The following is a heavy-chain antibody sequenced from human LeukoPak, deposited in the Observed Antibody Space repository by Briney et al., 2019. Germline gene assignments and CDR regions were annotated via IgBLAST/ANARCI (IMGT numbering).Heavy chain of an antibody. J-gene: IGHJ5*02. D-gene: IGHD6-13*01. Sequence: ASETLSLTCTVSGGSIRSYYWSWIRQPPGKGLEWIGYIYYSGSTNYNPSLKSRVTLSVDTSKNQFSLKLSSVTAADTAVYYCARGEYQRGFDSSWLSNWFDPWGQGTLVTVSS. CDR3: ARGEYQRGFDSSWLSNWFDP. CDR1: GGSIRSYY. V-gene: IGHV4-59*01. CDR2: IYYSGST.